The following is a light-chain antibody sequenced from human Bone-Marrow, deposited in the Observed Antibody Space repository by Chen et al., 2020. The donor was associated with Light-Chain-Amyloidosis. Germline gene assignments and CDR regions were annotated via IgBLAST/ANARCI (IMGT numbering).Light chain of an antibody. J-gene: IGKJ4*01. CDR2: GSS. V-gene: IGKV3-20*01. Sequence: EIVLMQAPGPRPLSPGEGANLSYRASQTISSNYLTWYQQKFGQSPRLLIYGSSSRATGIPDRFTGSGSGTDFTLTINRLEPEDFAMYYCQQYGTSPLTFGGGTKVEIK. CDR1: QTISSNY. CDR3: QQYGTSPLT.